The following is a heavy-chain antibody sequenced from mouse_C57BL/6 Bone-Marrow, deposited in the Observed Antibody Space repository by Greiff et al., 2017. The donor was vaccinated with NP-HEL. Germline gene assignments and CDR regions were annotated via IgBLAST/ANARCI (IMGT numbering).Heavy chain of an antibody. J-gene: IGHJ3*01. CDR3: TRVYYGSSIAY. CDR2: ISSGGDYI. Sequence: EVMLVESGEGLVKPGGSLKLSCAASGFTFGSYAMSWVRQTPEKRLEWVAYISSGGDYISYADTVKGRFTISRDNARNTLYLQMSSLKSEDTAMYYCTRVYYGSSIAYWGQGTLVTVSA. D-gene: IGHD1-1*01. CDR1: GFTFGSYA. V-gene: IGHV5-9-1*02.